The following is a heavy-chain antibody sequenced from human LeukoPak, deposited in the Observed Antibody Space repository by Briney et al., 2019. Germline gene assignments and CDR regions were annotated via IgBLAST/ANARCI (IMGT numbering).Heavy chain of an antibody. J-gene: IGHJ4*02. Sequence: SETLSLTCAAYGLTFSGFYLSWIRQPPGKGLEWIGEINHSGSTNYNPSLKSRVTISVDTSKNQFFLKLSSVTDADTVVYYCAREWELPLVYFEYWGEGTLVIVSS. D-gene: IGHD1-26*01. CDR3: AREWELPLVYFEY. V-gene: IGHV4-34*01. CDR1: GLTFSGFY. CDR2: INHSGST.